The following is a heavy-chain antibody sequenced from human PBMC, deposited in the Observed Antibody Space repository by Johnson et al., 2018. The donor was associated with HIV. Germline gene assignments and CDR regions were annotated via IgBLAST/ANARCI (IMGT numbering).Heavy chain of an antibody. CDR2: ISYDGSNK. CDR1: GYTFSSYA. Sequence: QMLLVESGGGVVQPGRSLRLSCAASGYTFSSYAMHWVRQAPGKGLEWVAVISYDGSNKYYADSVKGRFTISRDNSKNTLYLQMNSLRVEETAVYYCARDRRISREGYCSGGSCYPYIAYSDAFDIWGQGTMVTVSS. J-gene: IGHJ3*02. V-gene: IGHV3-30-3*01. D-gene: IGHD2-15*01. CDR3: ARDRRISREGYCSGGSCYPYIAYSDAFDI.